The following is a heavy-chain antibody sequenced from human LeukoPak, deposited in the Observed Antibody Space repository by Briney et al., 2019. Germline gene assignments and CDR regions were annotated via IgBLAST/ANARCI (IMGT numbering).Heavy chain of an antibody. D-gene: IGHD2/OR15-2a*01. V-gene: IGHV4-30-4*01. CDR2: FSYTGST. CDR3: ARALNGYFYAFDS. Sequence: SQTLSLTCTVSGGSISSGEYYWSWIRQPPGKGLEWIGYFSYTGSTYYNPSVKSRVSISVDTSKNQFSLKLTSVTAADTAVYYCARALNGYFYAFDSWGQGTLVVVSS. J-gene: IGHJ4*02. CDR1: GGSISSGEYY.